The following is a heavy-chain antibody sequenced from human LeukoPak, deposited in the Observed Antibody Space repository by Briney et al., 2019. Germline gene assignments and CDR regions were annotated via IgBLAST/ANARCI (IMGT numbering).Heavy chain of an antibody. CDR3: AREKVYCYDSSGYSEGFDY. CDR2: IYYSGST. V-gene: IGHV4-59*01. CDR1: GGSISSYY. D-gene: IGHD3-22*01. Sequence: SETLSLTCTVSGGSISSYYWSWIRQPPGKGLEWIGYIYYSGSTNYNPSLKSRVTISVDTSKNQFSLKLSSVTAADTAVYYCAREKVYCYDSSGYSEGFDYWGQGTLVTVS. J-gene: IGHJ4*02.